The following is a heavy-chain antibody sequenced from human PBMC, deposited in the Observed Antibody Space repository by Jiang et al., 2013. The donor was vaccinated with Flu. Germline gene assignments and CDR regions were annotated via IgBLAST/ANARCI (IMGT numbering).Heavy chain of an antibody. V-gene: IGHV1-46*01. J-gene: IGHJ6*02. D-gene: IGHD3-22*01. CDR2: INPSGGST. CDR1: GYTFTSYY. CDR3: ARSITMIVVVITPRLGYYGMDV. Sequence: GAEVKKPGASVKVSCKASGYTFTSYYMHWVRQAPGQGLEWMGIINPSGGSTSYAQKFQGRVTMTRDTSTSTVYMELSSLRSEDTAVYYCARSITMIVVVITPRLGYYGMDVWGQGTTVTVSS.